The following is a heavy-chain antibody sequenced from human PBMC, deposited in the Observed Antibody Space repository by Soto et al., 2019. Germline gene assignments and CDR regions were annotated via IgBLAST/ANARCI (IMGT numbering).Heavy chain of an antibody. J-gene: IGHJ4*02. D-gene: IGHD3-3*01. CDR3: ARDFHGAISVFDY. Sequence: EVQLVESGGGLVKPGGSLRLSCAASGFTFSSYTMNWVRQAPGKGLEWVSSISSSSSYIYYADSVNGRFTISRDNAKNSLYLQMNSLRAEDTAVYYCARDFHGAISVFDYWGQGTLVTVSS. V-gene: IGHV3-21*01. CDR1: GFTFSSYT. CDR2: ISSSSSYI.